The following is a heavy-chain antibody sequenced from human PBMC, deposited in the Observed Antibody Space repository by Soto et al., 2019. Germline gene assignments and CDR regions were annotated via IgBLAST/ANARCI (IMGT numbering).Heavy chain of an antibody. Sequence: QVQLQESGPRLVKPSQTLSLTCTVSGGSLGSGGYYWSWIRQHPGKGLEWIGYIYQDGRTYYNPSLKSRVTISMGSSENQFSLRLTSVTDADTAVYYCARETYGVFDRYFQYWGQGTLVTVSS. J-gene: IGHJ1*01. CDR2: IYQDGRT. D-gene: IGHD4-17*01. CDR1: GGSLGSGGYY. V-gene: IGHV4-31*03. CDR3: ARETYGVFDRYFQY.